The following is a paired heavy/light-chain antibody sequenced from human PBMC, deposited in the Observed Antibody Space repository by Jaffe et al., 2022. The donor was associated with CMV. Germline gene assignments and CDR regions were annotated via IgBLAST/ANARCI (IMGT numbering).Heavy chain of an antibody. CDR2: LYSGGTP. J-gene: IGHJ4*02. CDR1: GLTVADNY. D-gene: IGHD1-1*01. CDR3: ARHDKATPFDL. V-gene: IGHV3-53*01. Sequence: EVQLVESGGGLIQPGGSRRLSCAVSGLTVADNYMSWVRQAPGKGLEWVSVLYSGGTPYYAESVKGRFTISRDSSTNTLHLQMNNLRAEDTAVYYCARHDKATPFDLWGQGTLVIVSS.
Light chain of an antibody. CDR3: QQRSLWYT. CDR1: QTVSNF. J-gene: IGKJ2*01. Sequence: EIVLTQSPATLSLSPGERATLSCRASQTVSNFLAWYQQKPGQAPRLLIYDVSTRATGIPTRFSGSGSGTDFTLTISSLEPDDSAIYYCQQRSLWYTFGQGTKLEIK. CDR2: DVS. V-gene: IGKV3-11*01.